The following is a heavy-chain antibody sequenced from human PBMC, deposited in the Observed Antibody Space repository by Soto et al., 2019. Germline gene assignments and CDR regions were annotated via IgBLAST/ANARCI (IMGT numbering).Heavy chain of an antibody. J-gene: IGHJ6*02. D-gene: IGHD1-26*01. CDR2: INPNSGGT. CDR1: GYTFTDYY. CDR3: ARLPPRYPTYGMDV. Sequence: QVQLVQSGAEVKKPGASVKVSCKASGYTFTDYYMLWVRQAPGQGLEWMGWINPNSGGTNYAQKFQGRVTMTRDTSISTAYMELSRLRSDDTAVYYCARLPPRYPTYGMDVWGQGTTVTVSS. V-gene: IGHV1-2*02.